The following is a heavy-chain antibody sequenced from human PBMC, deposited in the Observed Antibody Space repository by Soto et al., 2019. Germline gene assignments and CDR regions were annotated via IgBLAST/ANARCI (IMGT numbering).Heavy chain of an antibody. CDR3: ARDFYSYGSGTMGGYFDY. J-gene: IGHJ4*02. CDR2: IYSGGST. CDR1: GLTVSSNY. V-gene: IGHV3-66*01. D-gene: IGHD3-10*01. Sequence: EVQLVESGGGLVQPGGSLRLSCAASGLTVSSNYISWVRQAPGKGLEWVSVIYSGGSTYYADSVKGRFTISRDNSKTTLYLQMNSLRAEDTAVYYCARDFYSYGSGTMGGYFDYWGQGTLVTVSS.